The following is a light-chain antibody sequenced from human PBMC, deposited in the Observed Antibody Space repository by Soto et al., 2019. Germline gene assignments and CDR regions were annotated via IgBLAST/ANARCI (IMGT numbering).Light chain of an antibody. CDR1: QSVSNY. CDR3: QQRSSWPPWT. Sequence: EIVLTQSPATLSLSPGERATLSCRASQSVSNYLAWYQQKPGQAPRLLIYDTSTRATGIPARFSGSGSGTDFTLTVSSREPEDFAVYYCQQRSSWPPWTFGQGTKVEIK. J-gene: IGKJ1*01. V-gene: IGKV3-11*01. CDR2: DTS.